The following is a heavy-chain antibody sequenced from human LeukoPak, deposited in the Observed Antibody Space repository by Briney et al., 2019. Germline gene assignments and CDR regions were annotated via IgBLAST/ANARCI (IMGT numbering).Heavy chain of an antibody. V-gene: IGHV4-34*01. CDR3: ARGHTVTSRWYFDL. D-gene: IGHD4-17*01. J-gene: IGHJ2*01. Sequence: SETLSLTCTVSGGSLSDYYWSWIRQPPGKGLEWIGEIRHNGITNYNPSLKSRVTTSVDTSKNQFSLRLRSVTAADTAVYYCARGHTVTSRWYFDLWGRGTLVTVSS. CDR2: IRHNGIT. CDR1: GGSLSDYY.